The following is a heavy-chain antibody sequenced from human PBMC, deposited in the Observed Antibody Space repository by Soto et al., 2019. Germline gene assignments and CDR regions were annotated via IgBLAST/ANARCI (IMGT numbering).Heavy chain of an antibody. CDR1: GFTFSSYA. J-gene: IGHJ4*02. Sequence: GGSLRLSCSASGFTFSSYAMHWVRQAPGKGLEYVSAISSNGGSTYYADSVKGRFTISRDNSKNTLYLQMSSLRAEDTAVYYCVKDRDGQVPYFDYWGQGTLVTVSS. CDR2: ISSNGGST. V-gene: IGHV3-64D*08. CDR3: VKDRDGQVPYFDY.